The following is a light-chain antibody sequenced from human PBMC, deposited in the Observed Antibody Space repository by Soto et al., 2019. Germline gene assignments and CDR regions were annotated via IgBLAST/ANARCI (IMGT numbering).Light chain of an antibody. CDR3: QQRTDWPPVYT. J-gene: IGKJ2*01. Sequence: EIVLTQSPVTLSLSPGDRATLSCRPSQSVSSFLAWYQQKPGQPPRLLIYDVSNRAAGIPARFSGSGSGTDFTLTISSLEPEDFAVSYCQQRTDWPPVYTFGQGTKLEIK. CDR1: QSVSSF. CDR2: DVS. V-gene: IGKV3-11*01.